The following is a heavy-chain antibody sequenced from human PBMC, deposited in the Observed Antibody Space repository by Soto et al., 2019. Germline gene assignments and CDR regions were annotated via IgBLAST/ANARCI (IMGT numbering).Heavy chain of an antibody. Sequence: ASVKVSCKASGYTFTSYGISWVRQAPGQGLEWMGWISAYIGNTNYAQKLQGRVTITTDESTSTAYMELSSLRSEDTAVYYCARVPGYSGSIWGQGTLVTVSS. CDR3: ARVPGYSGSI. D-gene: IGHD5-12*01. J-gene: IGHJ4*02. V-gene: IGHV1-18*01. CDR1: GYTFTSYG. CDR2: ISAYIGNT.